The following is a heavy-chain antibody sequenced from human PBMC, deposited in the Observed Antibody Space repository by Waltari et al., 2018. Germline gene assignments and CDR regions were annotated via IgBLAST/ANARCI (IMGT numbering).Heavy chain of an antibody. CDR1: GGPFRSYA. J-gene: IGHJ3*02. Sequence: QVQLVQSGAEVKKPGSSVKVSCNASGGPFRSYAISWVRQAPGQGLEWMGGIIPIFGTANYAQKFQGRVTITADESTSTAYMELSSLRSEDTAVYYCARANYYDSKNAFDIWGQGTMVTVSS. CDR2: IIPIFGTA. V-gene: IGHV1-69*01. CDR3: ARANYYDSKNAFDI. D-gene: IGHD3-22*01.